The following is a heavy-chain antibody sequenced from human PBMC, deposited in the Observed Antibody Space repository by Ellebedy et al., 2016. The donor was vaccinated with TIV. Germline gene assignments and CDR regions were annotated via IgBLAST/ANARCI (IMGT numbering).Heavy chain of an antibody. CDR1: GFTFSRNV. Sequence: GGSLRLXCAVSGFTFSRNVMNWVRQAPGKGMEWVSSISANGVNTYDADSVKGRFTISRDNSKNTLYLQMNGLRAEDTAIYYCAKGKGYSDAFDSWGQGTMVTVS. D-gene: IGHD5-18*01. V-gene: IGHV3-23*01. CDR3: AKGKGYSDAFDS. CDR2: ISANGVNT. J-gene: IGHJ3*01.